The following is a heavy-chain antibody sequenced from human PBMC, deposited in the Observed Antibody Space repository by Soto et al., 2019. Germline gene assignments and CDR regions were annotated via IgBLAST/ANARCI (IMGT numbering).Heavy chain of an antibody. CDR3: ARHVRLKAVRDAFDI. V-gene: IGHV5-51*01. D-gene: IGHD3-22*01. CDR2: IYPGDSDT. J-gene: IGHJ3*02. Sequence: HGESLKISCKGSGYSFTSYWIGWVRQMPGKGLEWMGIIYPGDSDTRYSPSFQGQVTISADKSISTAYLQWSSLKASDTAMYYCARHVRLKAVRDAFDIWGQGTMVTVSS. CDR1: GYSFTSYW.